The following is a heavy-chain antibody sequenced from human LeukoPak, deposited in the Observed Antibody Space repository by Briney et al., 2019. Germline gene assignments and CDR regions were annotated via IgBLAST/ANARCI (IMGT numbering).Heavy chain of an antibody. J-gene: IGHJ6*02. CDR3: ARAEVVVAESYYYGMDV. D-gene: IGHD2-15*01. V-gene: IGHV1-18*01. CDR2: ISAYNGNT. CDR1: GYTFTSYG. Sequence: ASVKVSCKASGYTFTSYGISWVRQAPGQGLEWMGWISAYNGNTNYAQKLQGRVTMTTDTSTSTAYMELRSLRSDDTAVYYCARAEVVVAESYYYGMDVWGQGTLVTVSS.